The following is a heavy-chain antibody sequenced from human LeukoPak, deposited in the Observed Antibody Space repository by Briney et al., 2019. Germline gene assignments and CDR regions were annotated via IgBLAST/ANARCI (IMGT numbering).Heavy chain of an antibody. CDR3: ARDGSYYYDSSGPENAFDI. Sequence: ASVKVSCKASGYTFTGYYMHWVRQAPGHGLEWMGWINPNSGGTNYAQKFQGRVTMTRDTSISTAYMELSRLRSDDTAVYYCARDGSYYYDSSGPENAFDIWGQGTMVTVSS. V-gene: IGHV1-2*02. D-gene: IGHD3-22*01. CDR1: GYTFTGYY. CDR2: INPNSGGT. J-gene: IGHJ3*02.